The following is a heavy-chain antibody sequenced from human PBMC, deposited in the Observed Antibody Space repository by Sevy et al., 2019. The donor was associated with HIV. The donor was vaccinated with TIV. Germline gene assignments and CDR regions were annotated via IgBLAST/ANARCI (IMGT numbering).Heavy chain of an antibody. CDR3: ARDSTTRPRVLDY. V-gene: IGHV4-59*01. CDR1: GGCMSSYF. D-gene: IGHD1-1*01. Sequence: SETLSLTCSVSGGCMSSYFWTWVRQSPGKGLEWIGNIYFTGNTDYSPALKSRVTLSLDTSKSQFSLTLKSVTAADTAIYFCARDSTTRPRVLDYWGQGALVTVSS. CDR2: IYFTGNT. J-gene: IGHJ4*02.